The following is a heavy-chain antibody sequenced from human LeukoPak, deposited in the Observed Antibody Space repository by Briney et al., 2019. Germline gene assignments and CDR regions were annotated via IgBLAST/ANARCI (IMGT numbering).Heavy chain of an antibody. D-gene: IGHD6-13*01. CDR1: GGSISSYY. V-gene: IGHV4-59*08. CDR3: ARHVARIAAAGTVWWFDP. Sequence: SETLPLICTVSGGSISSYYWSWIRQPPGKGLEWIGYIYYSGSTNYNPSLKSRVTISVDTSKNQLSLKLSSVTAADTAVYYCARHVARIAAAGTVWWFDPWGQGTLVTVSS. J-gene: IGHJ5*02. CDR2: IYYSGST.